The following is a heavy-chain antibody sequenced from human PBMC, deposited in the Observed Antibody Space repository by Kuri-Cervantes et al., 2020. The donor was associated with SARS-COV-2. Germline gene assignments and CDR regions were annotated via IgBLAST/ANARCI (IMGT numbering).Heavy chain of an antibody. Sequence: SETLSLTCTVSGGSISSYYWSWIRQPPGKGLEWIGYIYYSGSTKYNPALKSRVTISVDTSKNQFSLKLSSVTAADTAVYYCARHEVEGYYIRPDAFDIWGQGTMVTVSS. J-gene: IGHJ3*02. V-gene: IGHV4-59*08. D-gene: IGHD3-22*01. CDR2: IYYSGST. CDR1: GGSISSYY. CDR3: ARHEVEGYYIRPDAFDI.